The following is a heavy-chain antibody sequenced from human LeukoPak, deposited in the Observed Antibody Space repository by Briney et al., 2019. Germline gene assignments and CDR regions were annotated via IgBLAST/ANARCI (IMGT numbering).Heavy chain of an antibody. D-gene: IGHD6-19*01. CDR2: INAGNGNT. Sequence: GASVKVSCKTSGYTFTSYAMHWVRQAPGQRLEWMGWINAGNGNTKYSQKFQGRVTITRDTSASTAYMELSSLRSEDTAVYYCARAGGSGSRYSSGWYYDYWGQGTLVTVSS. CDR3: ARAGGSGSRYSSGWYYDY. J-gene: IGHJ4*02. CDR1: GYTFTSYA. V-gene: IGHV1-3*01.